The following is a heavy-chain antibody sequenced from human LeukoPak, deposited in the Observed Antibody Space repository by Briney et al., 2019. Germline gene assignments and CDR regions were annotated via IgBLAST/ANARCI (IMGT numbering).Heavy chain of an antibody. D-gene: IGHD3-3*01. Sequence: GASVKVSCKASGYTFTSYDINWVRQAPGQGLEWMGWINPNSGGTNYAQKFQGRVTMTRDTPISTAYMELSRLRSDDTAVYYCARAKSRITIFGVVIIMHYWGQGTLVTVSS. CDR1: GYTFTSYD. J-gene: IGHJ4*02. CDR3: ARAKSRITIFGVVIIMHY. CDR2: INPNSGGT. V-gene: IGHV1-2*02.